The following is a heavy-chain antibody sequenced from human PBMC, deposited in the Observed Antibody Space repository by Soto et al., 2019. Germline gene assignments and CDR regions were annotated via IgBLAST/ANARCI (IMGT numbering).Heavy chain of an antibody. Sequence: SETLSLTCTVSGGSISSYYWSWIRQPAGKGLEWIGRIYTSVSTNYNPSLKSRVTMSVDTSKNQFSLKLSSVTAADTAVYYCARDLGSGSSKRYYYYYGMDVWGQGTTVTVS. CDR1: GGSISSYY. J-gene: IGHJ6*02. CDR2: IYTSVST. V-gene: IGHV4-4*07. CDR3: ARDLGSGSSKRYYYYYGMDV. D-gene: IGHD3-10*01.